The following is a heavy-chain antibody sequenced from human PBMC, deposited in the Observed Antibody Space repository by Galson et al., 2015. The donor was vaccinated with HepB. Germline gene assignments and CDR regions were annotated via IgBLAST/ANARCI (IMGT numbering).Heavy chain of an antibody. J-gene: IGHJ4*02. V-gene: IGHV3-23*01. Sequence: SLRLSCAASRFTFSSYAMTWVRQVPGKGLEWVSTIGGSGRNRYYSESVKGRFTISRDNSKNTPYLQMNSLRAEDTATYYCAKGRQSLTSCLDYWGQGILVTVSS. CDR2: IGGSGRNR. D-gene: IGHD2-2*01. CDR1: RFTFSSYA. CDR3: AKGRQSLTSCLDY.